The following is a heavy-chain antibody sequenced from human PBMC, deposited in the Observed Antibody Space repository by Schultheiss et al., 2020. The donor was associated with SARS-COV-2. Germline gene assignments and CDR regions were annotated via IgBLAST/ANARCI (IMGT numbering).Heavy chain of an antibody. D-gene: IGHD5-18*01. Sequence: SQTLSLTCAVSGYAIGSDYYWGWIRQPPGKGLEWVGGMFHSGYIYYNSSLKGRVTISVDTSKNQFSLKLSSVTAADTAVYYCARGGRGAYSYGPTRYFDLWGRGTLVTVSS. CDR3: ARGGRGAYSYGPTRYFDL. CDR2: MFHSGYI. CDR1: GYAIGSDYY. V-gene: IGHV4-38-2*01. J-gene: IGHJ2*01.